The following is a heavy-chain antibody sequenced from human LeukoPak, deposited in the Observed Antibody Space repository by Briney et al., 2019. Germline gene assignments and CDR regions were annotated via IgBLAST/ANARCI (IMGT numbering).Heavy chain of an antibody. V-gene: IGHV3-11*01. Sequence: GGSLRLSCIGSGFNFRDYYMSWIRLTPGRGLEWVSYISNTASSIYYRDSVKGRFVMSRDNANIVTYLQMSNLTVDDTALYYCARRKRSFDFWGQGTLVTVSS. J-gene: IGHJ4*02. CDR3: ARRKRSFDF. CDR1: GFNFRDYY. CDR2: ISNTASSI.